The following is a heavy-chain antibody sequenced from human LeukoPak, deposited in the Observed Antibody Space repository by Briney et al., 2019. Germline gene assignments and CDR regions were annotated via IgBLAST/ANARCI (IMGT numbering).Heavy chain of an antibody. CDR1: GFTFSTYD. CDR2: ISGSGGST. D-gene: IGHD5-18*01. V-gene: IGHV3-23*01. CDR3: AKFRGYSYGPIGY. J-gene: IGHJ4*02. Sequence: PGGSLRLSCAASGFTFSTYDMSWVRQAPGKGLEWVSAISGSGGSTSYADSVKGRFTISRDNSKNTLYLQMNSLRAEDTAVYYCAKFRGYSYGPIGYWGQGTLVTVSS.